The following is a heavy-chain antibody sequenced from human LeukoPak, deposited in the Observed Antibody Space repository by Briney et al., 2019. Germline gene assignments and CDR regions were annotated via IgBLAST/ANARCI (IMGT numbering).Heavy chain of an antibody. V-gene: IGHV3-23*01. CDR3: AKADRGWGVITKD. D-gene: IGHD3-10*01. CDR2: IGGSGDFT. Sequence: GGSLRLSCAASGFTFSSYTMNWVRQAPGKGLEWVSAIGGSGDFTYYAEYVRGRFTISRDNSEKTLYLQMNSLRAEDTAVYYCAKADRGWGVITKDWGQGTLVTVSS. J-gene: IGHJ4*02. CDR1: GFTFSSYT.